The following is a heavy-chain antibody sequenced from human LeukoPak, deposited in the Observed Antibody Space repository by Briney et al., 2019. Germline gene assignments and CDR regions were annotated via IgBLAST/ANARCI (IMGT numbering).Heavy chain of an antibody. CDR3: ARGASAEGRPISIAAELDP. D-gene: IGHD3-3*02. Sequence: PVASVKVSCKVSGYTLTELSMHWVRQAPGKGLEWMGGFDPEDGETIYAQKFQGRVTMTEDTSTDTAYMELSRLRSDDTAVYYCARGASAEGRPISIAAELDPWGQGTLVTVSS. CDR1: GYTLTELS. CDR2: FDPEDGET. J-gene: IGHJ5*02. V-gene: IGHV1-24*01.